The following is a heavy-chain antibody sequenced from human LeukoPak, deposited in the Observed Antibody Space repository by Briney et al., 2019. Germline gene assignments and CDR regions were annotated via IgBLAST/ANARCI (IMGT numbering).Heavy chain of an antibody. CDR1: GGSFSGYY. J-gene: IGHJ4*02. Sequence: SETLSLTCAVYGGSFSGYYWSWIRQPPGKGLEWIGEINHSGSTNYNPSLKSRVTISVDTSKNQFSLKLSSVTAADTAVYYCARGPLRYFDWLLISGYFDYWGQGTLVTVSS. CDR2: INHSGST. D-gene: IGHD3-9*01. V-gene: IGHV4-34*01. CDR3: ARGPLRYFDWLLISGYFDY.